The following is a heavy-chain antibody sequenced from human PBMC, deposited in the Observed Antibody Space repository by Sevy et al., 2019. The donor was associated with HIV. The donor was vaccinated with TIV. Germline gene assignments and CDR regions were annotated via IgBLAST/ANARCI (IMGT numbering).Heavy chain of an antibody. J-gene: IGHJ4*02. D-gene: IGHD1-1*01. CDR3: ARHGTTGTTMDYFDF. Sequence: GESLKISCRGSGYNFATYWIAWVRQMPGKGPEWMGIIYPCDSDTRYSPSFQGQVTISADKSISTAYLQWSSLKASDSAMYYCARHGTTGTTMDYFDFWGQGTLVTVSS. CDR1: GYNFATYW. CDR2: IYPCDSDT. V-gene: IGHV5-51*01.